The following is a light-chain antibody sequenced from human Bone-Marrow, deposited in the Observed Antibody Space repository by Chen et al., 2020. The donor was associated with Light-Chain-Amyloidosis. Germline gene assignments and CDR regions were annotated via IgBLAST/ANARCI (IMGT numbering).Light chain of an antibody. CDR3: QVWDRSSDRPV. V-gene: IGLV3-21*02. CDR2: DDS. Sequence: SSVLTQPSSVSVATGQTATIACGGNNIGCTSVHWYQQTPGQAPLLVVYDDSDRPSGIPERLSGSNSGNTATLTISRGEAGDEADYYCQVWDRSSDRPVFGGGTKLTVL. CDR1: NIGCTS. J-gene: IGLJ3*02.